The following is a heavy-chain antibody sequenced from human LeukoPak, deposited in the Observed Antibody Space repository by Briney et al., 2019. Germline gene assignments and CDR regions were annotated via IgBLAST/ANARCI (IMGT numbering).Heavy chain of an antibody. CDR3: ASTGHYGSGTYNY. Sequence: SVKVSCKASGGTFSSYGISWVRQAPGQGLEWMGRIIPIFGTTNYAQKFQGRVTITADKSTSIVYMDLSSLRSEDTAVYYCASTGHYGSGTYNYCGHGTLVTVSS. CDR2: IIPIFGTT. CDR1: GGTFSSYG. D-gene: IGHD3-10*01. J-gene: IGHJ4*01. V-gene: IGHV1-69*06.